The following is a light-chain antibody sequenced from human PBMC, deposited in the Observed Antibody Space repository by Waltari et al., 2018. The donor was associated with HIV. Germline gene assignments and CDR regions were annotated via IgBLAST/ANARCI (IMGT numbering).Light chain of an antibody. Sequence: SVLTQPPSASGTPGQRVTISCSGSSSNIGSNTVNWYQQLPGTAPKLLIYSNNQRPSGVPDRFSGPKSGTSASLAISGLQSEDEADYYCAAWDDSLNGWVFGGGTKLTVL. CDR2: SNN. CDR1: SSNIGSNT. CDR3: AAWDDSLNGWV. V-gene: IGLV1-44*01. J-gene: IGLJ3*02.